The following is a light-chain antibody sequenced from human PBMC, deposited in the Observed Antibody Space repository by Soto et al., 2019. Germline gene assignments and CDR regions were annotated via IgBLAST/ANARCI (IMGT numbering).Light chain of an antibody. CDR3: HRYNSYSGT. J-gene: IGKJ1*01. CDR1: QSLSSY. V-gene: IGKV3-11*01. Sequence: EIVLTQSPATLSLSPGERATLSCRASQSLSSYLAWYQQKPGQAPRLLIYDASNRATGIPARFSGSGSGTDFTLTISSLEPEDFATYYCHRYNSYSGTFGQGTKVEIQ. CDR2: DAS.